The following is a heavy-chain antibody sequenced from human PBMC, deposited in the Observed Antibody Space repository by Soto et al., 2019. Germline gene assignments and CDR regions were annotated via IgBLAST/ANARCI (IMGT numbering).Heavy chain of an antibody. D-gene: IGHD2-8*01. Sequence: GGSLRLSCAASGFTFSSYSMNWVRQAPGKGLEWVSSISSSSSYIYYVDSVKGRFTISRDNAKNSLYLQMNSLRAEDTAVYYCARGLLNTDYWGQGTLVTVSS. CDR2: ISSSSSYI. J-gene: IGHJ4*02. CDR1: GFTFSSYS. V-gene: IGHV3-21*01. CDR3: ARGLLNTDY.